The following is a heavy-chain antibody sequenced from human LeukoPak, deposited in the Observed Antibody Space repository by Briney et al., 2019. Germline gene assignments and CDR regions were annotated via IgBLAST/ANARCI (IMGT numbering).Heavy chain of an antibody. CDR1: GYTFTGYY. CDR3: ARDRGPPAEWLRPGHYYYYMDV. D-gene: IGHD5-12*01. CDR2: INPNSGGT. J-gene: IGHJ6*03. Sequence: GASVKVSCKASGYTFTGYYMHWVRQAPGQGLEWMGWINPNSGGTNYAQKFQGRVTMTRDTSISTAYMELSRLRSDDTAVYYCARDRGPPAEWLRPGHYYYYMDVWGKGTTVTISS. V-gene: IGHV1-2*02.